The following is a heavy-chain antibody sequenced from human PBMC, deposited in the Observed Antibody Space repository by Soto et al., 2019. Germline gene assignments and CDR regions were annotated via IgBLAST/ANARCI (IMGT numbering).Heavy chain of an antibody. Sequence: PGGSLRLSCTASGFTFGDYAMSWVRQAPGKGLEWVGFIRSKAYGGTTEYAASVKGRFTISRDDSKSIAYLQMNSLKTEDTAVYYCTRVALLWFGEPHLSYFDYWGQGTLVTVSS. CDR1: GFTFGDYA. V-gene: IGHV3-49*04. CDR3: TRVALLWFGEPHLSYFDY. CDR2: IRSKAYGGTT. D-gene: IGHD3-10*01. J-gene: IGHJ4*02.